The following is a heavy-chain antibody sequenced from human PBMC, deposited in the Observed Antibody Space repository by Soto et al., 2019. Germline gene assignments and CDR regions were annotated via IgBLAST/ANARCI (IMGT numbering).Heavy chain of an antibody. CDR1: GYTFTDND. Sequence: RASVKVSCKASGYTFTDNDIHWVRQAPGQGLEWVGWITPNSGFTKYAQKFQGRVTMTGDTSINTAYMELSSLRSDDSAVYYCARVIVVEPASEDSYYYYGMDVWGQGTTVTVSS. V-gene: IGHV1-2*02. CDR3: ARVIVVEPASEDSYYYYGMDV. D-gene: IGHD2-2*01. J-gene: IGHJ6*02. CDR2: ITPNSGFT.